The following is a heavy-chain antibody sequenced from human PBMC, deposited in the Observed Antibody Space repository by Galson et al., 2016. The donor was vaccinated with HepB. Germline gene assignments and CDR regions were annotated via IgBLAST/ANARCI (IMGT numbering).Heavy chain of an antibody. J-gene: IGHJ6*02. CDR2: ISSDGSNK. D-gene: IGHD6-19*01. V-gene: IGHV3-30*18. CDR1: GFTFSSYG. CDR3: AKDVGGARGSRGWSWGASYDYYYYGMDV. Sequence: SLRFSCAASGFTFSSYGMHWVRQAPGKGLEWVAVISSDGSNKYYADSVKGRFTTSRDNPKNTLYLQMSSLRPEDTAVYYCAKDVGGARGSRGWSWGASYDYYYYGMDVWGQGTTVTVSS.